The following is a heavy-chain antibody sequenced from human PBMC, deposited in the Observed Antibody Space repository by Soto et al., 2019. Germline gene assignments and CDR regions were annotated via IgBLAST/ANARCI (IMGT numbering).Heavy chain of an antibody. V-gene: IGHV1-24*01. J-gene: IGHJ3*02. CDR1: GYTLTELS. Sequence: ASVKVSCKVSGYTLTELSMHWVRQAPGKGLEWMGGFDPEDGETIYAQKFQGRVTMTEDTSTDTAYMELSSLRSEDTAVYYCATRSDFGPLPHNIAAPRTYAFDIWGQGTMVTVSS. CDR2: FDPEDGET. D-gene: IGHD6-13*01. CDR3: ATRSDFGPLPHNIAAPRTYAFDI.